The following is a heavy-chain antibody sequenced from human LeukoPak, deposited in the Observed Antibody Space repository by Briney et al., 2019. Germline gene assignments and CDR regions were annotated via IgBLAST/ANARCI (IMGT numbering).Heavy chain of an antibody. J-gene: IGHJ4*02. CDR1: GGSISSYY. Sequence: SETLSLTCTVSGGSISSYYWSWIRQPAGKGLEWIGRIYTSGSTNYNPSLKSRVTMSVDTSKNQFSLKLSSVTAADTAVYYCARLTYYYDSSGYSKFGNYFDYWGQGTLVTVSS. V-gene: IGHV4-4*07. CDR2: IYTSGST. D-gene: IGHD3-22*01. CDR3: ARLTYYYDSSGYSKFGNYFDY.